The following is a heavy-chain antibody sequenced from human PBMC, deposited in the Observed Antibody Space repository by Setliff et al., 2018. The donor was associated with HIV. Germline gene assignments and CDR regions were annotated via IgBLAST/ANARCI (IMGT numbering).Heavy chain of an antibody. D-gene: IGHD3-16*02. CDR1: GGSISSSTYY. V-gene: IGHV4-39*01. J-gene: IGHJ4*02. CDR2: IYYSGST. Sequence: SETLSLTCSVSGGSISSSTYYWGWIRQSPGKGLEWIGSIYYSGSTYYNPSLKSRVTISVDTSKNQFSPKLSSVTAADAAVYYCARHVIGVIMLYSWDGFDYWGQGALVTVSS. CDR3: ARHVIGVIMLYSWDGFDY.